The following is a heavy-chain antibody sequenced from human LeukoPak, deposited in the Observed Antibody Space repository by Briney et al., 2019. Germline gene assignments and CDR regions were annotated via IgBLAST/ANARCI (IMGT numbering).Heavy chain of an antibody. CDR2: MNPNSGNT. CDR1: GYTFTSYD. Sequence: ASVTVSCKASGYTFTSYDINWVRQATGQGLEWMGWMNPNSGNTGYAQKFLGRVTMTRNTSISTASVELSSLRSEDTAVYYCARNYGYSYYMDVWGKGTTVTVSS. CDR3: ARNYGYSYYMDV. D-gene: IGHD5-18*01. V-gene: IGHV1-8*01. J-gene: IGHJ6*03.